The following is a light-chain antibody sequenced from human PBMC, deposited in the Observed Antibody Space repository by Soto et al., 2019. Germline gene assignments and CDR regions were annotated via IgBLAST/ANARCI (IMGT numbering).Light chain of an antibody. CDR1: SSDIGSYNY. V-gene: IGLV2-14*03. J-gene: IGLJ1*01. CDR2: DVS. Sequence: QSVLTQPASVSGSPGQSITISCTGTSSDIGSYNYVSWYQQHPGKAPKLIIYDVSNRPSGVSDRFSGSKSGNTASLTISGLQAEDEADYYCNSYITTGTYVFGTGTKVTVL. CDR3: NSYITTGTYV.